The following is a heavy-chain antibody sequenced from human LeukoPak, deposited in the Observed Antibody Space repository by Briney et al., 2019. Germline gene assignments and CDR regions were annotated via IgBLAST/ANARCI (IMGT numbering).Heavy chain of an antibody. Sequence: ASVKVSCKASGYTFTSYGISWVRQAPGQGLEWMGWISAYNGNTNYAQKLQGRVTMTTDTSTSTAYMELRSLRSDDTAVYYCARDPGFWYYGSGSYYPFDYWGQGTLATVSS. V-gene: IGHV1-18*01. CDR3: ARDPGFWYYGSGSYYPFDY. CDR1: GYTFTSYG. J-gene: IGHJ4*02. D-gene: IGHD3-10*01. CDR2: ISAYNGNT.